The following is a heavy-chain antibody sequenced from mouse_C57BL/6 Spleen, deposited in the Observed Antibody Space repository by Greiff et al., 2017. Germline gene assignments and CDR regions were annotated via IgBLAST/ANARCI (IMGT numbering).Heavy chain of an antibody. Sequence: VQLQQSGAELARPGASVKLSCKASGYTFTSYGISWVKQRTGQGLEWIGEIYPRSGNTYYNEKFKGKATLTADKSSSTAYMELRSLTSEDSAVYFCAREESYYYGSSLFYFDDWGQGTTLTVSS. J-gene: IGHJ2*01. CDR1: GYTFTSYG. CDR2: IYPRSGNT. V-gene: IGHV1-81*01. D-gene: IGHD1-1*01. CDR3: AREESYYYGSSLFYFDD.